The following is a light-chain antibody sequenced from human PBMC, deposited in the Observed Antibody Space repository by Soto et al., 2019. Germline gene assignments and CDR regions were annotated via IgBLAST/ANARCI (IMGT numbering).Light chain of an antibody. CDR1: QSVSTF. Sequence: EIVLTQSPATLSLSPGERATLSGRASQSVSTFLAWYQQKPGQAPRLLIYDASNRATGIPARFSGSGSGTDFTLTISSLEPEDFATYYCQQRTNWPPMYTFGQGTKLEIK. J-gene: IGKJ2*01. CDR2: DAS. CDR3: QQRTNWPPMYT. V-gene: IGKV3-11*01.